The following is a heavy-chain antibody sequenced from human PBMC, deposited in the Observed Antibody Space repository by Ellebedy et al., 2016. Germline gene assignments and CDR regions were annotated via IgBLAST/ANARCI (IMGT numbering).Heavy chain of an antibody. J-gene: IGHJ4*02. CDR2: MNPNSGDA. CDR3: ARGLSGYDILTGYLPESYFDY. Sequence: ASVKVSCKASGYTFTSYEIHWVRQATGQGLEWMGWMNPNSGDAGYAQKFQGRATMTRNTSLRTAYMELSSLRSEDTAVYYCARGLSGYDILTGYLPESYFDYWGQGTLVTVSS. CDR1: GYTFTSYE. V-gene: IGHV1-8*01. D-gene: IGHD3-9*01.